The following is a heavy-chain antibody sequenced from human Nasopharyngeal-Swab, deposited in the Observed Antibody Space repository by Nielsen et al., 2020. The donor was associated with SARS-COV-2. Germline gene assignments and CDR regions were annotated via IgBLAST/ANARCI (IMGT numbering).Heavy chain of an antibody. D-gene: IGHD5-24*01. J-gene: IGHJ4*02. Sequence: VRQMPGKGLGWVSCISSSSSTIYYADSVKGRLTISRDNAKNSLYLQMNSLRAEDTAVYYCARDSSWGRDGYYRGDYWGQGTLVTVSS. CDR2: ISSSSSTI. CDR3: ARDSSWGRDGYYRGDY. V-gene: IGHV3-48*04.